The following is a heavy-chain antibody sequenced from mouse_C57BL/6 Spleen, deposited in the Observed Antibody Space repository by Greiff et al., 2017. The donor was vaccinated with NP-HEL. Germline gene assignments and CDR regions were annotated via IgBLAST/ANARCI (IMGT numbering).Heavy chain of an antibody. V-gene: IGHV6-3*01. Sequence: EVKVEESGGGLVQPGGSMKLSCVASGFTFSNYWMNWVRQSPEKGLEWVAQIRLKSDNYATHYAESVKGRFTISRDDSTSSVYLQMNNLRAEDTGSYYCTGEEGWYFDVWGTGTTVTVSS. J-gene: IGHJ1*03. CDR2: IRLKSDNYAT. CDR3: TGEEGWYFDV. CDR1: GFTFSNYW.